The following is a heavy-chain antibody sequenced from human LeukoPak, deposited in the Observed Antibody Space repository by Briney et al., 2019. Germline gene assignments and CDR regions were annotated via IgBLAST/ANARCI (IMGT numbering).Heavy chain of an antibody. CDR3: ARDFASGWHSDYYYYYGMDV. D-gene: IGHD6-19*01. V-gene: IGHV1-46*01. Sequence: ASVKVSCKASGYTFTSYYMHWVRQAPGQGLEWMGIINPSGGSTSYAQKFQGRVTMTRDTSISTAYMELSRLRSDDTAVYYCARDFASGWHSDYYYYYGMDVWGQGTTVTVSS. CDR1: GYTFTSYY. J-gene: IGHJ6*02. CDR2: INPSGGST.